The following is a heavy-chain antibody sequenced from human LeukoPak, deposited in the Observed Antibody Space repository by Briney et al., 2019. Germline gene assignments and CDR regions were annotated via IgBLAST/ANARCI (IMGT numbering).Heavy chain of an antibody. CDR1: GYIFTNYG. CDR3: ARAATTLDP. J-gene: IGHJ5*02. V-gene: IGHV1-18*01. CDR2: VSVYSGNT. Sequence: GASVNVSCKASGYIFTNYGISWVRQAPGQGLEWMGWVSVYSGNTKYAQKFQGRVTMTTDTSTTTASMEVRSLRSDDTAVYYCARAATTLDPWGQGTLVTVSS. D-gene: IGHD4-11*01.